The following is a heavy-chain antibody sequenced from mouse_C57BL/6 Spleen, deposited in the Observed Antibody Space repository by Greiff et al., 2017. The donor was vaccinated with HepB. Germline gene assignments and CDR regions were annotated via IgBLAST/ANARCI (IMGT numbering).Heavy chain of an antibody. Sequence: QVQLQQPGAELVRPGSSVKLSCKASGYTFTSYWMHWVKQRPIQGLEWIGNIDPSDSETHYNQKFKDKATLTVDKSSSTAYMQLSSLTSEDSAVYYCARGATVGPWFAYWGQGTLVTVSA. D-gene: IGHD1-1*01. CDR2: IDPSDSET. J-gene: IGHJ3*01. V-gene: IGHV1-52*01. CDR1: GYTFTSYW. CDR3: ARGATVGPWFAY.